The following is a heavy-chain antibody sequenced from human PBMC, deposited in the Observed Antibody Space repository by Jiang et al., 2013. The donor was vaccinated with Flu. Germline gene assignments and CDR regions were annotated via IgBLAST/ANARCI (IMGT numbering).Heavy chain of an antibody. D-gene: IGHD4-17*01. CDR2: GTA. V-gene: IGHV1-69*01. J-gene: IGHJ4*02. Sequence: GTANYAQKFQGRVTITADESTSTAYMELSSLRSEDTAVYYCAVTTAGAFDYWGQGTLVTVSS. CDR3: AVTTAGAFDY.